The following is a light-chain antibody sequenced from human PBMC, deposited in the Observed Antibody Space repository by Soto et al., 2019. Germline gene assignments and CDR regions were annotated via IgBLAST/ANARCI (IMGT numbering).Light chain of an antibody. V-gene: IGKV3-11*01. Sequence: EIVLTQSPATLSLSPGERATLSCRASQSVSRYLAWYQQKPGQAPRLLIYDASNRATGIPARFGGSGSGTDFTLTISNLEPEDFAVYYCQQRSNWPFTFGGGTKVEIK. CDR1: QSVSRY. CDR3: QQRSNWPFT. CDR2: DAS. J-gene: IGKJ4*01.